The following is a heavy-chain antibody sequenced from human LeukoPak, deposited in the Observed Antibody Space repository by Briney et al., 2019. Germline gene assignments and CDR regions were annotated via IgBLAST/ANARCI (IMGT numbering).Heavy chain of an antibody. CDR1: GDSISSYY. V-gene: IGHV4-59*01. D-gene: IGHD1-26*01. Sequence: PSETLSLTCIVSGDSISSYYWSWIRQPPGKGLEWIGYIFYSGSTNYIPSLKSRVTISIDTSKNQFSLRLSSVTAADTAVFYCTRVRWELGYYYGMDVWGQGTTVTVSS. CDR2: IFYSGST. CDR3: TRVRWELGYYYGMDV. J-gene: IGHJ6*02.